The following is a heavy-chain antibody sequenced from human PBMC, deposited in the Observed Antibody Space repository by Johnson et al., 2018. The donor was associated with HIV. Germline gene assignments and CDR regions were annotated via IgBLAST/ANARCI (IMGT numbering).Heavy chain of an antibody. CDR2: ISSNGGST. CDR3: ARGAYYDFWSGTSDGAFDI. Sequence: VQLVESVGGLVQPGGSLRLSCAASGFTFSSYAMHWVRQAPGKGLEYVSAISSNGGSTYYANSVKGRFTISRDNSKNTLYLQMGSLRAEDMAVYYCARGAYYDFWSGTSDGAFDIWGQGTMVTVSS. CDR1: GFTFSSYA. V-gene: IGHV3-64*01. D-gene: IGHD3-3*01. J-gene: IGHJ3*02.